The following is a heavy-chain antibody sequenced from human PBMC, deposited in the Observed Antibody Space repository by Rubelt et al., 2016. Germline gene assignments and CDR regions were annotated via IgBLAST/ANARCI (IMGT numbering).Heavy chain of an antibody. CDR3: ARQEIQLFGADGMDV. D-gene: IGHD1-1*01. J-gene: IGHJ6*02. CDR2: IYYSGST. Sequence: QVQLQESGPGLVKPSGTLSLTCAVSGGSISSRNWWTWVRQPPGKGLEWIGYIYYSGSTKYNPSLKSRVTISVDASNNQFSRKVTSVTAADTAVYYCARQEIQLFGADGMDVWGQGTTVTVSS. V-gene: IGHV4-4*02. CDR1: GGSISSRNW.